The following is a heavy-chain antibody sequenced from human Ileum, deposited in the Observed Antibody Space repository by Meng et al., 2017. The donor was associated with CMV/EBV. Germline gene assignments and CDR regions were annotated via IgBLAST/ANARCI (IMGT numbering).Heavy chain of an antibody. CDR2: INPNSGGT. D-gene: IGHD1-7*01. J-gene: IGHJ4*01. V-gene: IGHV1-2*02. CDR3: AREGITGTNHNPYYFDY. Sequence: ASVKVSCKASGYTFSGYYMHWVRQAPGQGLEWMGWINPNSGGTNYAQKFQGRVTMTRDTSISTAYMKLSRLRSDDTAVYYCAREGITGTNHNPYYFDYWGQGTLVTVSS. CDR1: GYTFSGYY.